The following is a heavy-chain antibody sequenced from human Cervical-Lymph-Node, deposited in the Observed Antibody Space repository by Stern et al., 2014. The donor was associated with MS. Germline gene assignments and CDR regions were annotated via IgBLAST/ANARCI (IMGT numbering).Heavy chain of an antibody. CDR3: AFRAFGDLNLFYYYGMDV. V-gene: IGHV1-69*01. J-gene: IGHJ6*02. CDR1: GGTFTDYA. D-gene: IGHD3-10*01. CDR2: IIPIFPTT. Sequence: QVQLVQSGADMKRPGSSVRVSCTASGGTFTDYAISWMRQAPGQGLEWMGGIIPIFPTTNYAHKFQGRVTITADESTTTAYMELSSLRSEDTAVYYCAFRAFGDLNLFYYYGMDVWGQGTTVTVSS.